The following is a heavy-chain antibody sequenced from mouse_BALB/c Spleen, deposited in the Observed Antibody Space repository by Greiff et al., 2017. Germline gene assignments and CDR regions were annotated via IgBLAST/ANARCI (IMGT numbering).Heavy chain of an antibody. CDR1: GFTFSSYA. Sequence: DVQLVESGGGLVKPGGSLKLSCAASGFTFSSYAMSWVRQSPEKRLEWVAEISSGGSYTYYPDTVTGRFTISRDNAKNTLYLEMSSLRSEDTAMYYCARGGTLYAMDYWGQGTSVTVSS. CDR3: ARGGTLYAMDY. D-gene: IGHD4-1*01. CDR2: ISSGGSYT. V-gene: IGHV5-9-4*01. J-gene: IGHJ4*01.